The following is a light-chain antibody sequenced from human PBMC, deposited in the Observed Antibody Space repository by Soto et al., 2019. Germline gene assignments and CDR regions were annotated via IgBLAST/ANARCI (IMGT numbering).Light chain of an antibody. CDR2: DAS. Sequence: EIVLTQSPATLSLSPGERATLSCRASQSVSSYLAWYQQKPGQAPRLLIYDASNRATGIPARFSGSGSGTGFTLTISSLEPEDFAVYYCQQRSNWPPGLTFGGGTKVEIK. CDR1: QSVSSY. CDR3: QQRSNWPPGLT. V-gene: IGKV3-11*01. J-gene: IGKJ4*01.